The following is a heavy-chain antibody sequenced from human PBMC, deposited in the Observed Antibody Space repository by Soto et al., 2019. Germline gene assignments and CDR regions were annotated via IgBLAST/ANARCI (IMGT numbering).Heavy chain of an antibody. CDR1: GYSFSSYW. CDR2: IYPRDSDT. Sequence: GESLKISCKGSGYSFSSYWIGWVRQMSGEGLEWMGIIYPRDSDTRYSPSFQGQVTISADKSIYTAYLQWSSLKASDTAMYYCARGQVDTRLFDYWGQGTQVTVSS. V-gene: IGHV5-51*01. D-gene: IGHD1-26*01. CDR3: ARGQVDTRLFDY. J-gene: IGHJ4*02.